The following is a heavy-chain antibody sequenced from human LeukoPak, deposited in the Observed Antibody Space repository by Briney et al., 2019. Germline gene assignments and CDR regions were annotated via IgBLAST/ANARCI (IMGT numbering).Heavy chain of an antibody. Sequence: GSLRLSCAASGFTFSSYGMHWVRQAPGKGLEGVAVISYDGSNKYYADSVKGRFTISRDNSKNTLYLQMNSLRAEDTAVYYCAKDRGTEGDYELDYWGQGTLVTVSS. J-gene: IGHJ4*02. D-gene: IGHD4-17*01. CDR2: ISYDGSNK. CDR3: AKDRGTEGDYELDY. CDR1: GFTFSSYG. V-gene: IGHV3-30*18.